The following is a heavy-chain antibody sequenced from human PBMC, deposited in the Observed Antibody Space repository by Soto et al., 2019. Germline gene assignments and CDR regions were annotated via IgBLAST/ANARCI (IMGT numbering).Heavy chain of an antibody. D-gene: IGHD2-2*03. J-gene: IGHJ3*01. CDR3: AHSGLSESRSVADAFDF. Sequence: QITLRESGPTLVKPTQTLTLTCTFSGFSLDASAVGVGWIRQPPGKALEWLALIYWDDDKRYNPSLKSRLTLPKDTSKDQVVLTMTNMDPVDTAKYCSAHSGLSESRSVADAFDFWGQGTMVTVSS. CDR1: GFSLDASAVG. V-gene: IGHV2-5*02. CDR2: IYWDDDK.